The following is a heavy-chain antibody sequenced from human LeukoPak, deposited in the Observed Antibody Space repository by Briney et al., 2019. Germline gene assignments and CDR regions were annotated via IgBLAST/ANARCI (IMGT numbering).Heavy chain of an antibody. CDR2: IIPIFGTA. D-gene: IGHD6-6*01. J-gene: IGHJ6*02. Sequence: ASVKVSCKASGGTFSSYAISWVRQAPGQGLEWMGGIIPIFGTADYAQKFQGRVTMTTDTSTSTAYMELRSLRSDDTAVYYCARRSSSASGYYYYGMDVWGQGTTVTVSS. CDR1: GGTFSSYA. V-gene: IGHV1-69*05. CDR3: ARRSSSASGYYYYGMDV.